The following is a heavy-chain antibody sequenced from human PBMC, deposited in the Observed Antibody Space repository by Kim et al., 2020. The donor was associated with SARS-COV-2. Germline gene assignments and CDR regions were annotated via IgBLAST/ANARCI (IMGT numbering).Heavy chain of an antibody. Sequence: GGSLRLSCAASGFTFSSYAMHWVRQAPGKGLEWVAVISYDGSNKYYADSVKGRFTISRDNSKNTLYLQMNSLRAEDTAVYYCARDDWVSSWQYYYYGMDVWGQGTTVTVSS. V-gene: IGHV3-30-3*01. CDR1: GFTFSSYA. J-gene: IGHJ6*02. CDR2: ISYDGSNK. CDR3: ARDDWVSSWQYYYYGMDV. D-gene: IGHD6-13*01.